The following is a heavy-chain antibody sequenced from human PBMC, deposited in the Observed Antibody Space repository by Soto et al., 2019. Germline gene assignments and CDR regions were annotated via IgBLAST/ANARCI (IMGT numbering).Heavy chain of an antibody. CDR1: GFTFSSYA. J-gene: IGHJ4*02. CDR3: ARAVAVTGINELAY. D-gene: IGHD6-19*01. Sequence: VGSLRLSCAASGFTFSSYALTWVRQAPGKGLEWVSSISDSGGYTYYPDSMKGHFTISRDNSKNTLFLQMNSLRAEDTAIYYCARAVAVTGINELAYWGQGTLVTVSS. CDR2: ISDSGGYT. V-gene: IGHV3-23*01.